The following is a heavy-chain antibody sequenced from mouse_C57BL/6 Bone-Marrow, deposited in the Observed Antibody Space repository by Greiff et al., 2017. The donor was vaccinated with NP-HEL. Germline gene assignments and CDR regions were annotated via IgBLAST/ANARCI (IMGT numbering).Heavy chain of an antibody. Sequence: QVQLKQPGAELVKPGASVKLSCKASGYTFTSYWMHWVKQRPGRGLEWIGRIDPNSGGTKYNEKFKSKATLTVDKPSSTAYMQLSSLTSEDSAVYYCASEAGTRGYWYFDVWGTGTTVTVSS. CDR2: IDPNSGGT. V-gene: IGHV1-72*01. CDR3: ASEAGTRGYWYFDV. CDR1: GYTFTSYW. D-gene: IGHD4-1*01. J-gene: IGHJ1*03.